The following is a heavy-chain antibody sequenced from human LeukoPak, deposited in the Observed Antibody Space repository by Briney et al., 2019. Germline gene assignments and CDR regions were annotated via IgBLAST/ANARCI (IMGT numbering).Heavy chain of an antibody. CDR3: AREIAARPVGYYYYGMDV. J-gene: IGHJ6*02. Sequence: SETLSLTCTVSGGSISSYYWSWIRQPPGKGLEWIGYIYHSGSTNYNPSLKSRVTISVDTSKNQFSLKLSSVTAADTAVYYCAREIAARPVGYYYYGMDVWGQGTTVTVSS. CDR1: GGSISSYY. D-gene: IGHD6-6*01. CDR2: IYHSGST. V-gene: IGHV4-59*01.